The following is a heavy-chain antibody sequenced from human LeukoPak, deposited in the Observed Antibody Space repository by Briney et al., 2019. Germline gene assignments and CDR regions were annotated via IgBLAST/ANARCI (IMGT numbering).Heavy chain of an antibody. V-gene: IGHV4-39*07. CDR1: GGSISSSSYY. D-gene: IGHD3-9*01. CDR3: AGMYYDVLTGYSYFDY. J-gene: IGHJ4*02. CDR2: IHYSGST. Sequence: SETLSLTCTVSGGSISSSSYYWGWIRQPPGKGLEWIGTIHYSGSTYYDPSLKSRVTISIDTSKNQFSLKLSSVTAADTAVYYCAGMYYDVLTGYSYFDYWSQGTLVTVSS.